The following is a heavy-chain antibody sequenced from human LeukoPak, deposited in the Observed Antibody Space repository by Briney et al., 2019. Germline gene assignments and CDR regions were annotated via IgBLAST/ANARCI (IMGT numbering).Heavy chain of an antibody. V-gene: IGHV3-11*01. CDR3: ASPGPYGDYDIAFDI. CDR1: GFTFSDCY. CDR2: ISSSGSAI. J-gene: IGHJ3*02. D-gene: IGHD4-17*01. Sequence: PGGSLRLSCAASGFTFSDCYVTWIRQAPGKGLEWVSYISSSGSAIYYADSVKGRFTISRDYAKNSLYLQMNNLRAEDTAVYYCASPGPYGDYDIAFDIWGQGTMVTVSS.